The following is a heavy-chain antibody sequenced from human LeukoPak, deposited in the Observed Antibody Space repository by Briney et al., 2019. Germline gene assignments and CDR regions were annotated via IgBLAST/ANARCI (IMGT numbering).Heavy chain of an antibody. J-gene: IGHJ4*02. V-gene: IGHV1-24*01. D-gene: IGHD3-10*01. CDR2: FDPEDGET. CDR1: GYTLTELS. CDR3: ATDPAVRGVIQINY. Sequence: ASVKVSCKVSGYTLTELSMHWVRQALGKGLEWMGGFDPEDGETIYAQKFQGRVTMTEDTSADTAYMELSSLRSEDTAVYYCATDPAVRGVIQINYWGQGTLVTVSS.